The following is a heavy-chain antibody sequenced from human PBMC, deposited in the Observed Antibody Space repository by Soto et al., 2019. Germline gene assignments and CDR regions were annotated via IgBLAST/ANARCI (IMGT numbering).Heavy chain of an antibody. V-gene: IGHV3-21*01. CDR1: GFTFSSYS. D-gene: IGHD5-12*01. J-gene: IGHJ3*02. CDR3: ARDAELDIVSAFDI. Sequence: EVQLVESGGGLVKPGGSLRLSCAASGFTFSSYSMNWVRQAPGKGLEWVSSISSSSYIYYADSVKGRFTISRDNAKNSLYLQMNSLRAEDTAVYYCARDAELDIVSAFDIWGQGTMVTVSS. CDR2: ISSSSYI.